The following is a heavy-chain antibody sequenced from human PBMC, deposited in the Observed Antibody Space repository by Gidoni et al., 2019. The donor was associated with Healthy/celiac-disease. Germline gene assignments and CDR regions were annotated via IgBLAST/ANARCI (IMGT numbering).Heavy chain of an antibody. J-gene: IGHJ4*02. CDR3: ATLYYDILTGYQSFDY. CDR1: ECTFSTYA. V-gene: IGHV3-23*01. CDR2: IIGSGGST. Sequence: EVQLLESGGGCVQPGGSLRLACAASECTFSTYAMSWVRQAPGKGLEWVSAIIGSGGSTYYADSVKGRFTISRDNSKNTLYLQMNSLRAEDTAVYYCATLYYDILTGYQSFDYWGQGTLVTVSS. D-gene: IGHD3-9*01.